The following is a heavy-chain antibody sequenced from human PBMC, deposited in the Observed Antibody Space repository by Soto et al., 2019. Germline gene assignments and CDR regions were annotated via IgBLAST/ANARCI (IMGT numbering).Heavy chain of an antibody. J-gene: IGHJ6*02. Sequence: GGSLRLSCAASGFTFSSYSMNWVRQAPGKGLEWVSSISSSSSYIYYADSVKGRFTISRDNAKNSLYLQMNSLRAEDTAVYYCARGAAAGEIYYYYYGMDVWGQGTTVTVSS. CDR2: ISSSSSYI. CDR1: GFTFSSYS. D-gene: IGHD6-13*01. V-gene: IGHV3-21*01. CDR3: ARGAAAGEIYYYYYGMDV.